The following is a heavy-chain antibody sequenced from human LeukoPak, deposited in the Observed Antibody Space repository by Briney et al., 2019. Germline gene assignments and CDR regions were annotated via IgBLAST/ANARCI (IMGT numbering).Heavy chain of an antibody. J-gene: IGHJ4*02. CDR1: GFTFSSYS. D-gene: IGHD3-3*01. CDR2: ISSSSTI. Sequence: GGSLRLSCAASGFTFSSYSMNWVRQAPGKGLEWVSYISSSSTIYYADSVKGRFTISRGSAKNSLYLQMNSLRAEDTAVYFCARPSFRSGSYFDHWGQGTLVTVSS. V-gene: IGHV3-48*01. CDR3: ARPSFRSGSYFDH.